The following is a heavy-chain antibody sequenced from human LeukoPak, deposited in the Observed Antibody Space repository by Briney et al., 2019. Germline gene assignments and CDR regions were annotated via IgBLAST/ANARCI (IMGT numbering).Heavy chain of an antibody. CDR3: ARDRVSRSTDY. Sequence: GGSLRLSCAASGFTFSSYGMHWVRQAPGKGLEWVAVIWYDGGNKYYADSVKGRFTISRDTSGNTLYLQMNSLRAEDTAVYYCARDRVSRSTDYWGQGALVTVSS. V-gene: IGHV3-33*01. D-gene: IGHD3-10*01. J-gene: IGHJ4*02. CDR2: IWYDGGNK. CDR1: GFTFSSYG.